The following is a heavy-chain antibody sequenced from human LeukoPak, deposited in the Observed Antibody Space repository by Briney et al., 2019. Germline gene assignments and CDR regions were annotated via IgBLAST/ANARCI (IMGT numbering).Heavy chain of an antibody. CDR3: ATIADRHPIKNAFDI. Sequence: GASVKVSCKASGGTFSSYAISLVRQAPGQGLEWMGGIIPIFGTANYAQKFQGGVTITADESTSTAYMELSSLRSEDTAVYYCATIADRHPIKNAFDIWGQGTMVTVSS. D-gene: IGHD6-13*01. CDR1: GGTFSSYA. CDR2: IIPIFGTA. J-gene: IGHJ3*02. V-gene: IGHV1-69*13.